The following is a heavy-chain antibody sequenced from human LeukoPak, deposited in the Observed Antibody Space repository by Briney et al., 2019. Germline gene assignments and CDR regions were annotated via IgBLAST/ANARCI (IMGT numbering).Heavy chain of an antibody. CDR2: IYYSGST. D-gene: IGHD1-26*01. J-gene: IGHJ4*02. CDR3: ARSGGRLAQLDY. V-gene: IGHV4-39*07. Sequence: SETLSLTCTVSGGSISSRSYYWGWIRQPPGKGLEWIGTIYYSGSTYYNPSLKSRVTISVDTSKNQFFLKLRSVTAADTAVYYCARSGGRLAQLDYWGQGTLVTVSS. CDR1: GGSISSRSYY.